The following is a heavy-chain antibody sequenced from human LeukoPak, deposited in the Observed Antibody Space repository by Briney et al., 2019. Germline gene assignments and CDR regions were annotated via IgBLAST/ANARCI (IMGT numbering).Heavy chain of an antibody. CDR3: AKARLKVEYDY. J-gene: IGHJ4*02. D-gene: IGHD2/OR15-2a*01. CDR2: ISGSGGST. V-gene: IGHV3-23*01. CDR1: GFTFDDYA. Sequence: GRSLRLSCAASGFTFDDYAMSWVRQAPGKGLEWVSAISGSGGSTYYADSVKGRFTISRDNSKNTLYLQMNSLRAEDTAVYYCAKARLKVEYDYWGQGTLVTVSS.